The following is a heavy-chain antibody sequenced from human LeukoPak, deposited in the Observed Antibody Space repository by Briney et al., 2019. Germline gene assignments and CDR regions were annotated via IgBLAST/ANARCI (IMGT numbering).Heavy chain of an antibody. CDR3: AKTELVMNYYYYVDV. CDR1: GFTFSSYA. D-gene: IGHD3-10*01. J-gene: IGHJ6*03. Sequence: GGSLRLSCAASGFTFSSYAMSWVRQAPGKGLEWVSAISGSGGSTFFADSVKGRFAISRDNSKNTLYLQMNSLKAEDTAVYYCAKTELVMNYYYYVDVWGKGTTVTVSS. V-gene: IGHV3-23*01. CDR2: ISGSGGST.